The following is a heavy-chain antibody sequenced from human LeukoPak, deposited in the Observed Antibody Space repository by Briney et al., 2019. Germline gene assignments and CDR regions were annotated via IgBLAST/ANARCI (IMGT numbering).Heavy chain of an antibody. J-gene: IGHJ6*03. CDR3: ARALISHFYYYMDV. D-gene: IGHD2-8*01. CDR2: IKQDGSER. Sequence: GASLRLSCAASGFTFSSYWMSWVRQAPGKGLEWVGNIKQDGSERYYVDSVKGRFTISRDSAKNSLYLQMNSLRAEDTAVYYCARALISHFYYYMDVWGKGTTVTVSS. V-gene: IGHV3-7*01. CDR1: GFTFSSYW.